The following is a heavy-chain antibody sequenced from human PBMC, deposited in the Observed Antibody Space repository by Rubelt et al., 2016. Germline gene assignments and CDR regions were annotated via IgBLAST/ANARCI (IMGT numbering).Heavy chain of an antibody. J-gene: IGHJ4*02. Sequence: GGSLRLSCAASGFTFNSHGMHWVRQAPGKGLEWVAFIRYDGSNKYYPNSVKGRFTISRDNSKNTFYLQMNSLRAEDTAVYYCVTEEISSSRSGSTAFDYWGQGTLVTVSS. CDR2: IRYDGSNK. V-gene: IGHV3-30*02. CDR1: GFTFNSHG. D-gene: IGHD2-2*01. CDR3: VTEEISSSRSGSTAFDY.